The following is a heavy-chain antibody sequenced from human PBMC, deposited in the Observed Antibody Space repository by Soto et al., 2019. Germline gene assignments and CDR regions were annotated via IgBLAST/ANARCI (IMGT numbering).Heavy chain of an antibody. CDR3: ARPSVGSSSSTGWYFDL. D-gene: IGHD6-6*01. J-gene: IGHJ2*01. V-gene: IGHV3-21*01. CDR2: ISSSSSYI. Sequence: GGSLRLSCAASGFTFSSYSMNWVRQAPGKGLEWVSSISSSSSYIYYADSVKGRFTISRDNAKNSLYLQMNSLRAEDTAVYYCARPSVGSSSSTGWYFDLWGRGTLVTVSS. CDR1: GFTFSSYS.